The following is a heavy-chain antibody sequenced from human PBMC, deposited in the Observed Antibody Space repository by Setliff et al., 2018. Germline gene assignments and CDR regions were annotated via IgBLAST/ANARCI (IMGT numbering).Heavy chain of an antibody. CDR2: IYYSGST. CDR3: ARDNNPGYRGYWGRFDY. Sequence: SETLSLTCAVSGVSISDNNWWSWVRQPPGKGLEWIGYIYYSGSTYYNPSLKSRVTISVDTSKNQFSLKLSSVTAADTAVYYCARDNNPGYRGYWGRFDYWGQGTLVTVSS. J-gene: IGHJ4*02. CDR1: GVSISDNNW. D-gene: IGHD3-16*02. V-gene: IGHV4-4*02.